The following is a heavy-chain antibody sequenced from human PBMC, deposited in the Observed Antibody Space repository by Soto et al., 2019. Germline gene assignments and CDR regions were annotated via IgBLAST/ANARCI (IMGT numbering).Heavy chain of an antibody. V-gene: IGHV3-30*18. CDR3: AKDPQMTRPSISTSSNYYYYGMDV. D-gene: IGHD2-2*01. Sequence: GGSLRLSCAASGFTFSSYGMHWVRQAPGKGLEWVAVISYDGSNKYYADSVKGRFTISRDNSKNTLYLQMNSLRAEDTAVYYCAKDPQMTRPSISTSSNYYYYGMDVWGQGTTVTVSS. CDR2: ISYDGSNK. CDR1: GFTFSSYG. J-gene: IGHJ6*02.